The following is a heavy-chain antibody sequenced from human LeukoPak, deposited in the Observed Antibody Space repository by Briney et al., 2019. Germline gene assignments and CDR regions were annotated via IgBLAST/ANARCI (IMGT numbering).Heavy chain of an antibody. CDR2: IYYSGST. CDR1: GGSISSYY. J-gene: IGHJ4*02. D-gene: IGHD6-19*01. Sequence: PSETLSLTCTVSGGSISSYYWSWIRQPPGKGLEWIGYIYYSGSTNYNPSLKSRVTISVDTSKSQFSLKLSSVTAADTAVYYCARQASGYSSGWYGFDYWGQGTLVTVSS. CDR3: ARQASGYSSGWYGFDY. V-gene: IGHV4-59*08.